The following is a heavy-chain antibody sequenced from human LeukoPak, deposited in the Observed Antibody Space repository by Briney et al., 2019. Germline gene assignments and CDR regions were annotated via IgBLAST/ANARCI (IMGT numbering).Heavy chain of an antibody. CDR2: INPNSGGT. V-gene: IGHV1-2*02. J-gene: IGHJ3*02. CDR3: ATGIAVAGPLGAFDI. CDR1: GYTFTGYY. D-gene: IGHD6-19*01. Sequence: ASVKVSCKASGYTFTGYYMHWVRQAPGQGLEWMGWINPNSGGTSYSQKFQGRVTMTRDTSTSTVYMELSSLRSEDTAVYYCATGIAVAGPLGAFDIWGQGTMVTVSS.